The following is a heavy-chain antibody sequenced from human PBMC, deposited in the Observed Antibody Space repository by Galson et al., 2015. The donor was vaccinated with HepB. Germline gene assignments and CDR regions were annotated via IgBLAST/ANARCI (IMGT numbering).Heavy chain of an antibody. V-gene: IGHV4-39*07. CDR2: VYYGGTT. Sequence: ETLSLTCTVSGDSISTSPYYWAWIRQGPGKDLEWIGSVYYGGTTYYSPSFQGRVAMSVDASKNQLSLTLTSVTAADTAVYYCARAGTGTKGAYWYFELWGRGTLVTVSS. CDR1: GDSISTSPYY. D-gene: IGHD1-7*01. CDR3: ARAGTGTKGAYWYFEL. J-gene: IGHJ2*01.